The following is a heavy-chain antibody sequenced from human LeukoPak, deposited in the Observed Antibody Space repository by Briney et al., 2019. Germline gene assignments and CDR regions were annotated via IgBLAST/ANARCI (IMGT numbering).Heavy chain of an antibody. Sequence: SETLSLTCAVYGGSFSGYYWSWIRQPPGEGLEWIGEINHSGSTNYNPSLKSRVTISVDTSKNQFSLKLSSVTAADTAVYYCARVDYGDYVIDYWGQGTLVTVSS. CDR1: GGSFSGYY. D-gene: IGHD4-17*01. CDR3: ARVDYGDYVIDY. V-gene: IGHV4-34*01. CDR2: INHSGST. J-gene: IGHJ4*02.